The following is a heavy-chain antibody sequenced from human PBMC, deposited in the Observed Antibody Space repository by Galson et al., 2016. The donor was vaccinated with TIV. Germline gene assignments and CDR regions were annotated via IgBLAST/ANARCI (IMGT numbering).Heavy chain of an antibody. CDR2: INGSGSVT. CDR3: ATEGMDI. J-gene: IGHJ6*02. Sequence: RLSCAGSGFPFDDYGMHWVRQGPQKGLEWVSYINGSGSVTHYADSVKDRFTISRDNYRNSEFLEMNDLRVEDSAIYYCATEGMDIWGRGTTVTVSS. V-gene: IGHV3-43*02. CDR1: GFPFDDYG.